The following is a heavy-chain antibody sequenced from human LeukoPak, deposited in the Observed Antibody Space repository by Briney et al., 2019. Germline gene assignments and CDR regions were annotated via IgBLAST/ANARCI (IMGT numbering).Heavy chain of an antibody. CDR1: GGTFSSYA. CDR3: ARGRDSWSGYTV. CDR2: IIPIFGTA. V-gene: IGHV1-69*05. Sequence: SVKVSCKASGGTFSSYAISWVRQAPGQGLEWMGGIIPIFGTANYAQKFQGRVTITTDESTSTAYMELSSLRSEDTAVYYCARGRDSWSGYTVWGQGTLVTVSS. J-gene: IGHJ4*02. D-gene: IGHD3-3*01.